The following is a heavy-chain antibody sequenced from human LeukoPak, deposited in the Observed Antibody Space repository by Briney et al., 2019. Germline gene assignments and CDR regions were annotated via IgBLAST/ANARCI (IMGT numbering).Heavy chain of an antibody. V-gene: IGHV4-59*01. CDR2: IYYSGST. Sequence: SSETPSLTCTVSGGSISSYYWSWIRQPPGKGLEWIGYIYYSGSTNYNPSLKSRVTISVDTSKNQFSLKLSSVTAADTAVYYCARVPTMVRGVIPDYWGQGTLVTVSS. CDR3: ARVPTMVRGVIPDY. CDR1: GGSISSYY. J-gene: IGHJ4*02. D-gene: IGHD3-10*01.